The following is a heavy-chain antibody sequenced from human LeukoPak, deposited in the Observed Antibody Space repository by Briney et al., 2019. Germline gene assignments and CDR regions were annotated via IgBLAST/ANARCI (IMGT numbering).Heavy chain of an antibody. CDR1: GYTFTSYA. V-gene: IGHV1-3*01. Sequence: ASVKVSCKASGYTFTSYAMDWVRQAPGQSLEWMGWINAGSGITKYSQKFQGRVTITRDTSASTAYMELSSLRSEDTAVYYCARVYGDYVDAFDIWGQGTMATVSS. CDR3: ARVYGDYVDAFDI. J-gene: IGHJ3*02. D-gene: IGHD4-17*01. CDR2: INAGSGIT.